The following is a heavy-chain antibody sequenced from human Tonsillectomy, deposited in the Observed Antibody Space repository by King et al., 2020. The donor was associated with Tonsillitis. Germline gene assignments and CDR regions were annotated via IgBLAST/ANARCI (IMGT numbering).Heavy chain of an antibody. CDR1: GGSISSGGYS. J-gene: IGHJ5*02. Sequence: QLQESGPGLVKPSQTLSLTCAVSGGSISSGGYSWSWIRQPPGKGLEWIGYIYYSGSTYYNPSLKSRVTISVDTSKNQFSLKLSSVTAADTAVYYCARVRVVTAMVKGNWFDPWGQGTLVTVSS. V-gene: IGHV4-30-4*07. CDR3: ARVRVVTAMVKGNWFDP. CDR2: IYYSGST. D-gene: IGHD5-18*01.